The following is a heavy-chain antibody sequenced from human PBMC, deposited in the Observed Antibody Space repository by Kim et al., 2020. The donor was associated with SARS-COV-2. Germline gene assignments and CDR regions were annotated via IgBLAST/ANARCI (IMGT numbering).Heavy chain of an antibody. V-gene: IGHV3-30*18. CDR2: ISYDGSNK. Sequence: GGSLRLSCAASGFTFSSYGMHWVRQAPGKGLEWVAVISYDGSNKYYADSVKGRFTISRDNSKNTLYLQMNSLRAEDTAVYYCAKDFSPPLDWGQGTLVTVSS. CDR1: GFTFSSYG. D-gene: IGHD3-3*01. CDR3: AKDFSPPLD. J-gene: IGHJ4*02.